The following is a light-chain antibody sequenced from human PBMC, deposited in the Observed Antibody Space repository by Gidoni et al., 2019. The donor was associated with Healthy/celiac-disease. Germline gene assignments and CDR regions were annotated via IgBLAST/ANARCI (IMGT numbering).Light chain of an antibody. CDR3: QQYDNLPLT. CDR1: QDISNY. CDR2: DAS. Sequence: DLQLTQSPSSLSASVGDRVTITCQASQDISNYLNWYQQKPGKAPKLLIYDASNLETGVPSRFSGSGSGTDFTFTISSLQPEDIATYYCQQYDNLPLTFXQXTKLEIK. V-gene: IGKV1-33*01. J-gene: IGKJ2*01.